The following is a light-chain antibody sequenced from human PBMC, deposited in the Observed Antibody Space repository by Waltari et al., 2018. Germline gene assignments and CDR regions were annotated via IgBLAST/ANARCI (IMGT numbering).Light chain of an antibody. V-gene: IGLV2-11*01. J-gene: IGLJ2*01. CDR3: CSYAGTYTPL. CDR2: DVT. Sequence: QSALTQPRSVSGSPGQSVAISCNGTRSDVGGYTYVSWYQQSPGTAPKLIIYDVTKRPSGVPDRFSGSKSGNTASLTISGLQAEDEADYYCCSYAGTYTPLFGGGTKLTVL. CDR1: RSDVGGYTY.